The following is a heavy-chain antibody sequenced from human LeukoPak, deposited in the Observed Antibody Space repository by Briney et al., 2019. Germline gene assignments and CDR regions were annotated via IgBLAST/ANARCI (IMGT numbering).Heavy chain of an antibody. CDR1: GYSIYSGYY. D-gene: IGHD3-10*01. CDR2: IYHSGSI. V-gene: IGHV4-38-2*02. Sequence: SETLSLTCAVSGYSIYSGYYWVWIRQPPGKGLEWIGSIYHSGSIYYNPSLKSRVTMSVDTSKNQFSLRLSSVTAADTAVYYCARDEVVRGEVEYWGQGTLVTVSS. CDR3: ARDEVVRGEVEY. J-gene: IGHJ4*02.